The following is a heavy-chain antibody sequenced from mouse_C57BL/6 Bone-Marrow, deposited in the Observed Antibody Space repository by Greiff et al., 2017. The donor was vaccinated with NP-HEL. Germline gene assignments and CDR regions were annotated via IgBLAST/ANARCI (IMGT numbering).Heavy chain of an antibody. J-gene: IGHJ4*01. D-gene: IGHD1-1*01. CDR1: GYTFTSYW. CDR3: AREGDYYGSSYIYAMDY. CDR2: IDPSASYT. Sequence: VQLQQPGAELVMPGASVKLSCKASGYTFTSYWMHWVKQRPGQGLEWIGEIDPSASYTNYNQKFKGKSTLTVDKSSSTAYMQLSSLTSEDSAVYYCAREGDYYGSSYIYAMDYWGQGTSVTVSS. V-gene: IGHV1-69*01.